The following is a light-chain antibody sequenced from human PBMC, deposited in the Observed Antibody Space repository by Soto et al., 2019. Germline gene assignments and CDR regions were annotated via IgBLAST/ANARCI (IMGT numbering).Light chain of an antibody. J-gene: IGLJ2*01. CDR3: CSYAGSTTYVV. Sequence: QSVLTQPASVSGSPGQSITISCTGTSSDVGRYNLVSWYQQHPGKAPKLIIYEVSKWPSGVSNRFSGSKSGNTAALTISGLQAEDEADYYCCSYAGSTTYVVFGGGTKSPS. V-gene: IGLV2-23*02. CDR2: EVS. CDR1: SSDVGRYNL.